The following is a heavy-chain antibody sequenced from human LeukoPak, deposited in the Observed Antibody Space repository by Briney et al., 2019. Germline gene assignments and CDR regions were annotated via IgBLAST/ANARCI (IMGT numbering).Heavy chain of an antibody. CDR2: ISSSGSTI. V-gene: IGHV3-48*04. J-gene: IGHJ4*02. CDR3: ARDLRVRNVPTAQN. Sequence: PGGSLRLSCAASGFTFSSYAMSWVRQAPGKGLEWVSYISSSGSTIYYADSVKGRFTISRDNAKNSLYLQMNSLRAEDTAVYYCARDLRVRNVPTAQNWGQGTLVTVSS. CDR1: GFTFSSYA. D-gene: IGHD1-1*01.